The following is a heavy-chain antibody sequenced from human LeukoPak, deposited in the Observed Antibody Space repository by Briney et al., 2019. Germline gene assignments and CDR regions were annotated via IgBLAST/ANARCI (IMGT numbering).Heavy chain of an antibody. CDR1: GGSISSSSYY. CDR3: ARLSCSSTSCFHTFDI. V-gene: IGHV4-39*01. D-gene: IGHD2-2*01. J-gene: IGHJ3*02. CDR2: VYYSGST. Sequence: PSETLSLTCTVSGGSISSSSYYWGWIRQPPGKGLAWIGSVYYSGSTYYNPSLKSRVTISVDTSKNQFSLKLSSVTAADTAVYYCARLSCSSTSCFHTFDIWGQGTMVTVSS.